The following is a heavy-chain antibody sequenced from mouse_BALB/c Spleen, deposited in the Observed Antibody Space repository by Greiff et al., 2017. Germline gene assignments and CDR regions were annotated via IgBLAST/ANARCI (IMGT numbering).Heavy chain of an antibody. J-gene: IGHJ2*01. V-gene: IGHV5-6*02. Sequence: DVMLVESGGDLVKPGGSLKLSCAASGFTFSSYGMSWVRQTPDKRLEWVATISSGGSYTYYPDSVKGRFTISRDNAKNTLYLQMSSLKSEDTAMYYCARHVPAGYYFDYWGQGTTLTVSS. CDR1: GFTFSSYG. CDR3: ARHVPAGYYFDY. D-gene: IGHD1-2*01. CDR2: ISSGGSYT.